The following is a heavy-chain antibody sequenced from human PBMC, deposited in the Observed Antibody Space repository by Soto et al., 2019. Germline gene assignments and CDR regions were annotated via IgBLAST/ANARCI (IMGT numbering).Heavy chain of an antibody. J-gene: IGHJ3*02. CDR3: ARLGYGKHDAFDI. Sequence: PSETLSLTCTVSGGSISSYYWSWIRQPPGKGLEWIGYIYYSGSTNYNPSLKSRVTISVDTSKNQFSLKLSSVTAADTAVYYCARLGYGKHDAFDIWGQGTMVTVS. V-gene: IGHV4-59*08. CDR2: IYYSGST. CDR1: GGSISSYY. D-gene: IGHD5-12*01.